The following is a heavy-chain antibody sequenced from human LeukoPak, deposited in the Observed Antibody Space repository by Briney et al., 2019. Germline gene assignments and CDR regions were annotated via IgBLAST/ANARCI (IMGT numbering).Heavy chain of an antibody. CDR1: GYTFTSYG. CDR3: ATVNSYREADY. Sequence: SVKVSCKASGYTFTSYGISWVRQAPGQGLEWMGWISAYNGNTNYAQKLQGRVTMTTDTSTSTAYMELRSLRSEDTAVYYCATVNSYREADYWGQGTLVTVSS. V-gene: IGHV1-18*01. CDR2: ISAYNGNT. J-gene: IGHJ4*02. D-gene: IGHD5-12*01.